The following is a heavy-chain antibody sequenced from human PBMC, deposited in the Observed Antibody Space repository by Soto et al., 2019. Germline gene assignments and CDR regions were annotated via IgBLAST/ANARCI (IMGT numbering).Heavy chain of an antibody. J-gene: IGHJ4*02. Sequence: ASVKVSCKAAGYTFTSYYMHWVRLAPGQGLEWMGIINPGTGNTVYAQKFQGRVTMTRDTSTSTVYMELSSLRSEDSAVYYCAREMVRSSGWSRHFDYWGQGTLVTVSS. CDR1: GYTFTSYY. CDR2: INPGTGNT. V-gene: IGHV1-46*01. D-gene: IGHD6-19*01. CDR3: AREMVRSSGWSRHFDY.